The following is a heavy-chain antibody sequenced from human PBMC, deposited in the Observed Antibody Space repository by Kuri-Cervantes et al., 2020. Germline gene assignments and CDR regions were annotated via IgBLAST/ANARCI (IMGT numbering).Heavy chain of an antibody. J-gene: IGHJ5*02. Sequence: GSLRLSCAVSGGSISSSNWWSWVRQPPGKGLEWIGEIYHSGSTNYNPSLKSRVTISVDTSKNQFSLKLSSVTAADTAVCYCARGVMQQRNWFDPWGQGTLVTVSS. D-gene: IGHD6-13*01. CDR3: ARGVMQQRNWFDP. V-gene: IGHV4-4*02. CDR1: GGSISSSNW. CDR2: IYHSGST.